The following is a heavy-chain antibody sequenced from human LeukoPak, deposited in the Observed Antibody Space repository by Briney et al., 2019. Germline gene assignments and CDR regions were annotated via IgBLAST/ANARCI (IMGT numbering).Heavy chain of an antibody. J-gene: IGHJ4*02. Sequence: PSETLSLTCAVYGGSFSGYYWSWIRQPPGKGLEWIGEINHSGSTNYNPSLKSRVTISVDTSKNQFSLRLSSVTAADTAMYFCARGILRDYYDSSGFYHRGGVGYWGQGTLVTVSS. CDR1: GGSFSGYY. D-gene: IGHD3-22*01. CDR2: INHSGST. V-gene: IGHV4-34*01. CDR3: ARGILRDYYDSSGFYHRGGVGY.